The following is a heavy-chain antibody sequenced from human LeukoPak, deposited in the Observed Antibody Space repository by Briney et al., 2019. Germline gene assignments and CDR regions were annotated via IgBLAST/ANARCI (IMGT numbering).Heavy chain of an antibody. CDR1: GYTFTGYY. V-gene: IGHV1-2*02. D-gene: IGHD2-21*01. CDR2: VYPATGGT. CDR3: VRGAVIAHFDY. Sequence: ASVTVSCKASGYTFTGYYIHWVRQAPGQGLEWMGWVYPATGGTNYAQKFQGRVTMTTDTSISTAYMELRGLTSDDTAVYFCVRGAVIAHFDYWGQGTLVTVSS. J-gene: IGHJ4*02.